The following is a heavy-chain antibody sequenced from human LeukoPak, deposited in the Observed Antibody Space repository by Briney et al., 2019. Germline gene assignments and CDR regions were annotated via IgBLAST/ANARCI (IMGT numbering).Heavy chain of an antibody. CDR2: INHSGST. D-gene: IGHD2-2*01. Sequence: SETLSLTCAVYGGSFSGYYWSWIRQPPGKGLEWIGEINHSGSTNYNPSLKSRVTISVDTSKNQFSLKLSSVTAADTAVYYCARERPGCCSSTSCRNWFDPWGQGTLVTVSS. CDR1: GGSFSGYY. CDR3: ARERPGCCSSTSCRNWFDP. V-gene: IGHV4-34*01. J-gene: IGHJ5*02.